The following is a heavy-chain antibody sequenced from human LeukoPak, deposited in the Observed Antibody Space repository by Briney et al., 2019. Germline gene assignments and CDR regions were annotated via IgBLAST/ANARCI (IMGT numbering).Heavy chain of an antibody. J-gene: IGHJ4*02. CDR2: INHSGST. D-gene: IGHD6-19*01. CDR1: GGSFSGYY. V-gene: IGHV4-34*01. Sequence: PSETLSLTCAVYGGSFSGYYWSWIRQPPGKGLEWIGEINHSGSTNYNPSLKSRVTISVDTSKNQFSLKLSSVTAADTAVYYCARDGAYRSGGGYYFDYWGQGTLVTVSS. CDR3: ARDGAYRSGGGYYFDY.